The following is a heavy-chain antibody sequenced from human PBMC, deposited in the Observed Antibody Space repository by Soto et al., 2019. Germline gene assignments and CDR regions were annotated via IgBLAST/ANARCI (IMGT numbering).Heavy chain of an antibody. V-gene: IGHV3-66*04. CDR1: GFTVSSNY. Sequence: EVQLVESGGGLVQPGGSLRLSCAASGFTVSSNYMSWVRQAPGKGLEWVSVIYSGGSAYYADSVKGRFTISRDHSKNTLYLQMTSLRAEDTAVYYCARHGSSYGGAYFDYWGQGTLVTVSS. CDR2: IYSGGSA. CDR3: ARHGSSYGGAYFDY. J-gene: IGHJ4*02. D-gene: IGHD5-18*01.